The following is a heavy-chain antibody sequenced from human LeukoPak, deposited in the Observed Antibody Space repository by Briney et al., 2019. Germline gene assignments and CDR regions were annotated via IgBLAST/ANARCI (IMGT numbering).Heavy chain of an antibody. CDR3: AKDGDSSGYDLSY. Sequence: GGSLRLSCAASGFIFSSYGMHWVRQAAGKGLEWVAFIRYDGTKEYYADSVKGRFTISRDNSKNTLYLQMNRLRAEDTAVYFCAKDGDSSGYDLSYWGQGTLVTVSS. D-gene: IGHD3-22*01. CDR2: IRYDGTKE. CDR1: GFIFSSYG. V-gene: IGHV3-30*02. J-gene: IGHJ4*02.